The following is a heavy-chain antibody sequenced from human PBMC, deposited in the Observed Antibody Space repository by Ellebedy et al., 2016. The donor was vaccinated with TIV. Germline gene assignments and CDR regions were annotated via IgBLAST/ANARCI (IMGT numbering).Heavy chain of an antibody. CDR1: GFTFSSYA. CDR2: ISYDGSNK. J-gene: IGHJ4*02. V-gene: IGHV3-30-3*01. CDR3: ARARTAAAGPGY. Sequence: GGSLRLXXAASGFTFSSYAMHWVRQAPGKGLEWVAVISYDGSNKYYADSVKGRFTISRDNSKNTLYLQMNSLRAEDTAVYYCARARTAAAGPGYWGQGTLVTVSS. D-gene: IGHD6-13*01.